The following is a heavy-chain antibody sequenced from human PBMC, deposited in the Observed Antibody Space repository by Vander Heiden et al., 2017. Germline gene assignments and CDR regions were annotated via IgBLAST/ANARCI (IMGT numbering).Heavy chain of an antibody. Sequence: EVHLVESGGGSVPPGGSLRLSCATSGFTFSSHNRNWVRQAPGRGLEWVAYISGGGNTISYVDSVQGRFIVSRDNAKSSLYLQMNSLRDEDTAVYYCVRNFAFWGQGTLVTVSS. V-gene: IGHV3-48*02. CDR2: ISGGGNTI. CDR1: GFTFSSHN. J-gene: IGHJ4*02. CDR3: VRNFAF.